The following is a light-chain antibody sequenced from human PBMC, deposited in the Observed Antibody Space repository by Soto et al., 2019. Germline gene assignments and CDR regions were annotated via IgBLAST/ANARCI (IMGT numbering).Light chain of an antibody. CDR2: NAV. CDR1: QNIANK. V-gene: IGKV3-15*01. Sequence: EIVLTQSPATLSVSPGERATLSCRASQNIANKLVWYQQKPGQAPSLLLSNAVTRAPGIPARFSGSGFGTEFTLTISSLQPEDFAIYYCQQYKSWWPITFGQGTRLEI. CDR3: QQYKSWWPIT. J-gene: IGKJ5*01.